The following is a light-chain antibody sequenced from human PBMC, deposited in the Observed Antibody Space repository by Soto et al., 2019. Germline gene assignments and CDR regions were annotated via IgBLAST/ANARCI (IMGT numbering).Light chain of an antibody. CDR1: QGIANY. V-gene: IGKV1-27*01. J-gene: IGKJ3*01. CDR2: AAS. Sequence: DIQMTQSPSSLSASIGDRVTITCRASQGIANYLAWYQQKPGKVPKLLIYAASSLQSGVPSRFSGSGSGTDFTLTIRGLQPEDSAVYYCQQYGGAPFTFGPGTRVDVK. CDR3: QQYGGAPFT.